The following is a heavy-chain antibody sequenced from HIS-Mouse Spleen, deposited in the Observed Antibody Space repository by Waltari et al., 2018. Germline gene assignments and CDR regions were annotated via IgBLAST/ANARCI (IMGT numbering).Heavy chain of an antibody. CDR2: IYYSGGT. D-gene: IGHD6-13*01. CDR3: AREIPYSSSWYDWYFDL. V-gene: IGHV4-39*07. J-gene: IGHJ2*01. Sequence: QLQLQESGPGLVKPSETLSLTCTVSGGSISSSSYYWGWIRQPPGKGLEWIVSIYYSGGTYYTQSLKSRVTISVDTSKNQFSLKLSSVTAADTAVYYCAREIPYSSSWYDWYFDLWGRGTLVTVSS. CDR1: GGSISSSSYY.